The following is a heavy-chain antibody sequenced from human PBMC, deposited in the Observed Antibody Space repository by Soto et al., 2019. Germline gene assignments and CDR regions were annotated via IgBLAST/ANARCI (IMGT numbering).Heavy chain of an antibody. Sequence: PGGSLRLSCAASGFSFSTFEMSWVRQAPGKGLEWVAVISYDGSNKYYADSVKGRFTISRDNSKNTLYLQMNSLRAEDTAVYYCAKDQALAYCGGDCYAFDIWGQGTMVTVSS. J-gene: IGHJ3*02. CDR2: ISYDGSNK. CDR3: AKDQALAYCGGDCYAFDI. V-gene: IGHV3-30-3*01. CDR1: GFSFSTFE. D-gene: IGHD2-21*02.